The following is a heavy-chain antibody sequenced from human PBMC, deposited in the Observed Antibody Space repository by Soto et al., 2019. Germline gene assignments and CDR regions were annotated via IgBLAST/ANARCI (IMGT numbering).Heavy chain of an antibody. Sequence: GGSLRLSCAASGFTFNNAWMNWVRQAPGKGLEWVGLIKSKTNGGTTHYAAPVKGRFTVSRDDSKNTLYLQMNSLNTEDTALYYCTAGSPIFLELLGGSWGQGTMVTVS. J-gene: IGHJ3*01. CDR1: GFTFNNAW. D-gene: IGHD1-7*01. CDR3: TAGSPIFLELLGGS. V-gene: IGHV3-15*07. CDR2: IKSKTNGGTT.